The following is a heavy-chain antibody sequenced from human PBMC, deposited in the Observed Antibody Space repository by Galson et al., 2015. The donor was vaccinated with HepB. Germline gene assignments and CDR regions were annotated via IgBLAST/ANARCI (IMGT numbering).Heavy chain of an antibody. Sequence: SLRLSCAASGFTFSAYAMSWVRQAPGKGPEWVSAISGGDVSSYYADSVKGRFTISRDNSKSTLYLQMNSLRAEDTALYYCAKKRSGSSGWYPFDQWGPGTLVTVSS. CDR2: ISGGDVSS. D-gene: IGHD6-13*01. CDR3: AKKRSGSSGWYPFDQ. V-gene: IGHV3-23*01. CDR1: GFTFSAYA. J-gene: IGHJ4*02.